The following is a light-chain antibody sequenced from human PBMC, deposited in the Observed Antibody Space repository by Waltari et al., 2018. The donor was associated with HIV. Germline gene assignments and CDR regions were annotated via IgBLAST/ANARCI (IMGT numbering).Light chain of an antibody. Sequence: QSALTQPRSVSGSPGPSVTISCTGTNSDVGSYNRVSWYQQHPGKAPKVMIYNVRERPAGVPDRFSGSKSANTASLTISGLQADDEADYLCCSYAGTYIVFGTGTKVTVL. V-gene: IGLV2-11*01. CDR3: CSYAGTYIV. CDR1: NSDVGSYNR. J-gene: IGLJ1*01. CDR2: NVR.